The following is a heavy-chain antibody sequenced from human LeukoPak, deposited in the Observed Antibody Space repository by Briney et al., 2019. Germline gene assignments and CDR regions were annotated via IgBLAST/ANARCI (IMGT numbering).Heavy chain of an antibody. CDR1: GFTFSSYA. D-gene: IGHD4-17*01. Sequence: GGSLRLSCAASGFTFSSYAMSWVRQAPGKGLEWVSGISGSGGSTYYADSVKGRFTISRDNAKNSLYLQMNSLRAEDTAVYYCARVPTRGDYRLDYWGQGTLVTVSS. CDR3: ARVPTRGDYRLDY. J-gene: IGHJ4*02. V-gene: IGHV3-23*01. CDR2: ISGSGGST.